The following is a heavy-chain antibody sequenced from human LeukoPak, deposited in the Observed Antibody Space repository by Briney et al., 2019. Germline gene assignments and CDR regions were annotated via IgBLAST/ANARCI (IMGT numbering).Heavy chain of an antibody. J-gene: IGHJ4*02. CDR3: MRGGRDYFDY. D-gene: IGHD3-10*01. CDR2: ISANNGNT. V-gene: IGHV1-18*01. CDR1: GYTFTSYG. Sequence: GASVKVSCKASGYTFTSYGISWVRQAPGQELEWMGWISANNGNTNYVQKLQGRVTMTTDTSTSTVYMELRSLRSDDTAVYYCMRGGRDYFDYWGQGTLVTVSS.